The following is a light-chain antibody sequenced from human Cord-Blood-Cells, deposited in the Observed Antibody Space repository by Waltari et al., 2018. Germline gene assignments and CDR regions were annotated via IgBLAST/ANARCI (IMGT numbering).Light chain of an antibody. V-gene: IGLV2-14*01. J-gene: IGLJ2*01. CDR3: SSYTSSSTLV. CDR1: SSDVGGSNY. Sequence: QSALTQPASVSGSPGQSITISCTGTSSDVGGSNYVSWYQQHPGKAPNLMIYDVSKRPSGVSNRFSGSKSGNTASLTISGLQAEDEADYYCSSYTSSSTLVLGGGTKLTVL. CDR2: DVS.